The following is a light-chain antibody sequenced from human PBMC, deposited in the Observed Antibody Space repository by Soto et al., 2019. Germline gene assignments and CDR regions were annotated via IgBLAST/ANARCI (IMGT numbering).Light chain of an antibody. V-gene: IGKV1-13*02. CDR1: QDISSS. CDR3: QQTKSYPST. J-gene: IGKJ4*01. Sequence: IQLTQSPSSLSASVGDRVTITCRASQDISSSLAWYQQKAGKAPKLLIYGASILQSGVPSGFSGSGFGTDFTLTISSLRAEDFAIYFCQQTKSYPSTFGGGTKVDVK. CDR2: GAS.